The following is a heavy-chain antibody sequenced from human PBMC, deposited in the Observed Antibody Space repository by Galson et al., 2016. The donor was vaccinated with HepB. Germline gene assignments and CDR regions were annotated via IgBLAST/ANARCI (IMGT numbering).Heavy chain of an antibody. CDR2: IKQDGSEK. Sequence: SLRLSCAASGFTFSDYWVAWVRQTPGEGLEWVANIKQDGSEKYYVDSVKGRFTISRDNAKNALYLQMNSLRPEATAVYYCSSAAYHYGSNGYYFANWGQGTLVTVSS. J-gene: IGHJ4*02. D-gene: IGHD3-22*01. V-gene: IGHV3-7*05. CDR3: SSAAYHYGSNGYYFAN. CDR1: GFTFSDYW.